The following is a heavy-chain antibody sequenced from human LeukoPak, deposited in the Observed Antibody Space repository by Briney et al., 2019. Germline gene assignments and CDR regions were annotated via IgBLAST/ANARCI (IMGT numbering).Heavy chain of an antibody. CDR1: GFTFSSYA. J-gene: IGHJ4*02. V-gene: IGHV3-23*01. CDR3: ARSIPYGTTWYGRSDY. D-gene: IGHD6-13*01. CDR2: ISGSGGST. Sequence: HSGGSLRLSCAASGFTFSSYAMSWVRQAPGKGLEWVSVISGSGGSTYYADSVNGRFTISRDNALNSLYLQMNSLRAEDTAIYYCARSIPYGTTWYGRSDYWGQGTLVTVSS.